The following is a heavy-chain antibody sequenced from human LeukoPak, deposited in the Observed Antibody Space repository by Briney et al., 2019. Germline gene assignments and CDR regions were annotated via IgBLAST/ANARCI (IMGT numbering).Heavy chain of an antibody. J-gene: IGHJ5*02. V-gene: IGHV1-8*01. Sequence: ASVKVSCKASGYTFTSYDINWVRQATGQGLEWMGWMNPNSGNTGYARKFQGRVTMTRDTSISTAYMELSSLRSEDTAVYYCASLYSSSSLAWGQGTLVTVSS. CDR3: ASLYSSSSLA. CDR2: MNPNSGNT. CDR1: GYTFTSYD. D-gene: IGHD6-6*01.